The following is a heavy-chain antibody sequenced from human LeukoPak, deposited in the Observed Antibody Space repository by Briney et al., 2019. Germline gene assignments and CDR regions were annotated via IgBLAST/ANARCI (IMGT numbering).Heavy chain of an antibody. D-gene: IGHD5-12*01. V-gene: IGHV4-39*07. CDR1: GGSISSSSYY. J-gene: IGHJ4*02. Sequence: SETLSLTCTVSGGSISSSSYYWGWIRQPPGKGLEWIGSIYYSGSTYYNPSLKSRVTISVDTSKNQFSLKLSSVTAADTAVHYCARVDSYRGYVHDYFDYRGQGTLVTVSS. CDR3: ARVDSYRGYVHDYFDY. CDR2: IYYSGST.